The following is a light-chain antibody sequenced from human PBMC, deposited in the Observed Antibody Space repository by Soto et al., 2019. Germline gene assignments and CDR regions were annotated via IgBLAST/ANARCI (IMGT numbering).Light chain of an antibody. V-gene: IGKV1-9*01. J-gene: IGKJ4*01. CDR1: QGISSS. CDR2: AAS. CDR3: QQFNRYPLT. Sequence: DIQLTQSPSFLSASVGARVTITCRASQGISSSLAWYQQKQGKAPNLLIYAASTLQSGVPSRFSGIGYGTAVTITISSLQTEDGETYDGQQFNRYPLTFGGGTKVDIK.